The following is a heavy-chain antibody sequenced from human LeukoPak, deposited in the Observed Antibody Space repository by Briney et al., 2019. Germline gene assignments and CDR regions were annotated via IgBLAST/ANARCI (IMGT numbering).Heavy chain of an antibody. J-gene: IGHJ5*02. CDR3: ARHSGRGYCSSTSCQNWFDP. D-gene: IGHD2-2*01. CDR1: GGSISGSSYY. CDR2: IYYSGST. Sequence: SETLSLTCTVSGGSISGSSYYWGWIRQPPGKGLEWIGSIYYSGSTYYNPSLKSRVTISVDTSKNQFSLKLSSVTAADTAVYYCARHSGRGYCSSTSCQNWFDPWGQGTLVTVSS. V-gene: IGHV4-39*01.